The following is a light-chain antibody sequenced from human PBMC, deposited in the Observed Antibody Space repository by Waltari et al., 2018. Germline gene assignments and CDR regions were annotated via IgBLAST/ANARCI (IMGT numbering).Light chain of an antibody. V-gene: IGKV1-5*03. J-gene: IGKJ4*01. CDR2: NAS. CDR3: QQYNSYVLT. CDR1: QSISSW. Sequence: DIQMTQSPSTLSAAVGDRVTITCRASQSISSWLAWYQQKPEKAPKLLIYNASTVESGVPSRFSGSGSGTEFTLTISSLQPDDFATYYCQQYNSYVLTFGGGTKVEIK.